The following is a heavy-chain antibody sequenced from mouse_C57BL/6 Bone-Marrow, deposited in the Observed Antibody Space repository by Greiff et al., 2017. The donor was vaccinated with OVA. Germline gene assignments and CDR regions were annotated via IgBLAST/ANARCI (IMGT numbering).Heavy chain of an antibody. CDR2: ISYDGSN. Sequence: EVQLQESGPGLVKPSQSLSLTCSVTGYSITSGYYWNWIRQFPGNKLEWMGYISYDGSNNYNPSLKNRISITRDTSKNQFFLKLNSVTTEDTATYYCARERAYGIHAMDYWGQGTSVTVSS. D-gene: IGHD2-1*01. V-gene: IGHV3-6*01. J-gene: IGHJ4*01. CDR3: ARERAYGIHAMDY. CDR1: GYSITSGYY.